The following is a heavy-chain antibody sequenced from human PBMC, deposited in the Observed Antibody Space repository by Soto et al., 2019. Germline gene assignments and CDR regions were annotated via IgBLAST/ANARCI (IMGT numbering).Heavy chain of an antibody. CDR3: AHIGVEGGPRGGSQYGMDV. J-gene: IGHJ6*02. V-gene: IGHV2-5*02. CDR2: IYWDDDK. Sequence: SGPTLVNPTQTLTLTCTFSGFSLSTSGVGVGWIPQTPGKALERLALIYWDDDKRYSPSLKSRLTISKDTSKNQVVLTMTNMDPVDTATYSCAHIGVEGGPRGGSQYGMDVWGQGTTVTVSS. D-gene: IGHD3-16*01. CDR1: GFSLSTSGVG.